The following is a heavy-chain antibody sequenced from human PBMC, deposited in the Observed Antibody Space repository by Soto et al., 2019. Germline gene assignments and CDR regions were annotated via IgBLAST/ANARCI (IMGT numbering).Heavy chain of an antibody. D-gene: IGHD6-19*01. V-gene: IGHV3-48*03. CDR1: GFTFSTYE. CDR2: ISSRGTSI. J-gene: IGHJ4*02. CDR3: ARDRGYNPGWYGGALDL. Sequence: EVQVVESGGGLVQPGESLRLSCAASGFTFSTYEMNWVRQAPGKGLEWVAYISSRGTSIFYADSVKGRFSISRDNDNDSVSLLMNNLRVDDTAVYYCARDRGYNPGWYGGALDLWGQGTLVTVSS.